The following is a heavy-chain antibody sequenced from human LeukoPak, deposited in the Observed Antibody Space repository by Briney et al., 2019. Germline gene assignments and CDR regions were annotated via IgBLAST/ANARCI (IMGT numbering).Heavy chain of an antibody. J-gene: IGHJ4*02. CDR2: IFYSGST. V-gene: IGHV4-31*03. CDR1: GGSISSGGSY. D-gene: IGHD2-8*01. Sequence: PSEPRSLTCIFSGGSISSGGSYWSWTRQPPGKGLEWIGYIFYSGSTYYNPSLKSRVTISVDTSKNQFSLKLSSVTAADTAVYYCARAGSQLDPYCTNGVCFNFDYWGQGTLVTVSS. CDR3: ARAGSQLDPYCTNGVCFNFDY.